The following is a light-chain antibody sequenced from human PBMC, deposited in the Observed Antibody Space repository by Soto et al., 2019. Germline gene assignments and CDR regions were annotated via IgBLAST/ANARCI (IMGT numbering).Light chain of an antibody. J-gene: IGLJ3*02. CDR3: SSYTSSSTRV. Sequence: QSALTQPASVSGSPGQSITISCTGNSSDVGGYNYVSWYQQHPGKAPKLMIYEVSNRPSGVSNRFSGSKSGNTASLTISGLQAEDEADYYCSSYTSSSTRVFGGGTKLT. CDR2: EVS. CDR1: SSDVGGYNY. V-gene: IGLV2-14*01.